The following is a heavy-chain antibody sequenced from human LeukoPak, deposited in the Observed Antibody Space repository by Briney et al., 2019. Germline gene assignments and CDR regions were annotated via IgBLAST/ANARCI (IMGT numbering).Heavy chain of an antibody. CDR3: ARGPHDGTIDY. CDR2: VDPNSGKT. Sequence: GSVKVSCKASGYTFTSFEINWVRQATGRGLEWMGWVDPNSGKTGYAQKFQGRVTMTKNTSMNTAYMELSSLKSDDTAVYYCARGPHDGTIDYWGQGTLVTVSS. V-gene: IGHV1-8*01. CDR1: GYTFTSFE. J-gene: IGHJ4*02. D-gene: IGHD1-1*01.